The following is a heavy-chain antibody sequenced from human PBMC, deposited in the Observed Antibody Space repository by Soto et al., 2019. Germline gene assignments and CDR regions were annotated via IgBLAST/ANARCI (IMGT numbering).Heavy chain of an antibody. Sequence: ASVKVSCKASGYTFTGYYMHWVRQAPGQGLEWMGWINPNSGGTNYAQKFQGRVTMTRDTSISTAYMELSRLRSDDTAVYYCARAIAPAITPPQERFGYWGQGTLVTVSS. J-gene: IGHJ4*02. V-gene: IGHV1-2*02. CDR3: ARAIAPAITPPQERFGY. CDR1: GYTFTGYY. CDR2: INPNSGGT. D-gene: IGHD2-21*02.